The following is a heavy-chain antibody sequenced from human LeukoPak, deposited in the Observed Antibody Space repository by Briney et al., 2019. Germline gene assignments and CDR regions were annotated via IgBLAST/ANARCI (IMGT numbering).Heavy chain of an antibody. CDR3: ARGPRIYCSSTSCYFIYNYYYGMDV. CDR2: INHSGST. CDR1: GGSFSGYY. V-gene: IGHV4-34*01. J-gene: IGHJ6*02. D-gene: IGHD2-2*01. Sequence: SETLSLTCAVYGGSFSGYYWSWIRQPPGKGLEWIGEINHSGSTNYNPSLKSRVTISVDTSKNQFSLKLSSVTAADTAVYYCARGPRIYCSSTSCYFIYNYYYGMDVWGQGTTVTVSS.